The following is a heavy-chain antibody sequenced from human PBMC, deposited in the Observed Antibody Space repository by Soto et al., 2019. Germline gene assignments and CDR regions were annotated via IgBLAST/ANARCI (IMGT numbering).Heavy chain of an antibody. J-gene: IGHJ4*02. Sequence: GGSLRLSCAASGFTFSSYAMTWVRQAPGRGPEWVSTITYSSISTYYTASVQGRFTISRDNSKNTLFLQMNSLRAEDTAVYYCAKNYYDILTGYYDHWSQGILVPVSS. CDR3: AKNYYDILTGYYDH. CDR1: GFTFSSYA. V-gene: IGHV3-23*01. CDR2: ITYSSIST. D-gene: IGHD3-9*01.